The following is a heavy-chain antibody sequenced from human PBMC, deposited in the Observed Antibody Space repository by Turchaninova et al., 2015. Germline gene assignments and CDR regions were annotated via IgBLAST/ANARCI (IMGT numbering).Heavy chain of an antibody. CDR1: GYTFTSYD. CDR3: AGGGGHYYGSGSYYNQFGY. V-gene: IGHV1-8*01. Sequence: QVQLVQSGAEVKKPGASVKVSCKASGYTFTSYDINWVRQATGHGLEWMGWGNPNRGNTGDAKKIQGRVTITRNTAISTAYMELSSLRSEDTAVYYWAGGGGHYYGSGSYYNQFGYWGQGTLVTVSS. J-gene: IGHJ4*02. D-gene: IGHD3-10*01. CDR2: GNPNRGNT.